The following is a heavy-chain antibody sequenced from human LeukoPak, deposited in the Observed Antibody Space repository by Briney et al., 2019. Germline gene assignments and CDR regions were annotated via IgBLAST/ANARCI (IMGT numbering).Heavy chain of an antibody. CDR3: ARTLTEQLVDY. CDR1: GGSISSYY. CDR2: IYYSGST. D-gene: IGHD6-13*01. V-gene: IGHV4-59*12. J-gene: IGHJ4*02. Sequence: SETLSLTCTVSGGSISSYYWSWIRQPPGKERGWIGYIYYSGSTNYNPSLKSRVTISVDTSKNQFSLKLSSVTAADTAVYYCARTLTEQLVDYWGQGTLVTVSS.